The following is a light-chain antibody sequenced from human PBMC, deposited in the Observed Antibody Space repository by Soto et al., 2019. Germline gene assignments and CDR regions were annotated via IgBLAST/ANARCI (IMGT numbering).Light chain of an antibody. Sequence: QSALTQPASVSGFLGQSITMSCTGSSSDVGTFNLVSWFQQHPGKAPKLLIFEGTKRPSGVSDRFSGSKSGNTASLTISGLQAEDEADYHCCSYAGSRTFVFGGGTKLTVL. CDR1: SSDVGTFNL. CDR3: CSYAGSRTFV. V-gene: IGLV2-23*01. CDR2: EGT. J-gene: IGLJ3*02.